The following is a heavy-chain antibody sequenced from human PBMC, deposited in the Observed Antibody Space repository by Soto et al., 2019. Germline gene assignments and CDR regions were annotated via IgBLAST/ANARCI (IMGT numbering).Heavy chain of an antibody. Sequence: AAVKVSCKASGYTFINYYLHWVRQAPGQGLEWMGIINTGGGDTSYAQKFQGRVPMTRDTSTSPVYLELRSLRSEDTAVYYCARDLEPPVGATRYFDYSGKGPLGAV. V-gene: IGHV1-46*01. CDR3: ARDLEPPVGATRYFDY. J-gene: IGHJ4*02. D-gene: IGHD1-26*01. CDR2: INTGGGDT. CDR1: GYTFINYY.